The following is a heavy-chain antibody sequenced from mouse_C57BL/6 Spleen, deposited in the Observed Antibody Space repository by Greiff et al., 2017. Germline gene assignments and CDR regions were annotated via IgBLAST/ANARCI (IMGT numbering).Heavy chain of an antibody. CDR1: GFTFSSYA. V-gene: IGHV5-4*01. D-gene: IGHD2-3*01. CDR3: ARDDDYYAMDY. J-gene: IGHJ4*01. Sequence: DVMLVESGGGLVKPGGSLKLSCAASGFTFSSYAMSWVRQTPEKRLEWVATISDGGSYTYYPDNVKGRFTISRDNAKNNLYLQMSHLKSEDTAMYYCARDDDYYAMDYWGQGTSVTVSS. CDR2: ISDGGSYT.